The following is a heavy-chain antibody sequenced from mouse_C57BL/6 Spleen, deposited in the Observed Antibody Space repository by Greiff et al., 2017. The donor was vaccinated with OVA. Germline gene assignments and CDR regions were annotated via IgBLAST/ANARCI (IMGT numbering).Heavy chain of an antibody. V-gene: IGHV1-82*01. J-gene: IGHJ4*01. CDR1: GYAFSSSW. CDR2: IYPGDGDT. CDR3: ARRGGSSYDAMDY. D-gene: IGHD1-1*01. Sequence: VQLVESGPELVKPGASVKISCKASGYAFSSSWMNWVKQRPGKGLEWIGRIYPGDGDTNYNGKFKGKATLTADKSSSTAYMQLSSLTSEDSAVYFCARRGGSSYDAMDYWGQGTSVTVSS.